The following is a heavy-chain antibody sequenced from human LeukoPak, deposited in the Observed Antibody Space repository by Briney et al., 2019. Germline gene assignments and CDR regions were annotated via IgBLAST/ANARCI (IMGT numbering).Heavy chain of an antibody. J-gene: IGHJ5*02. CDR1: GFTFSSYA. V-gene: IGHV3-23*01. CDR3: AKDQADPSDFWSGYYPTSSNWFDP. CDR2: ISGSGGST. D-gene: IGHD3-3*01. Sequence: GRSLRLSCAASGFTFSSYAMSWVRQAPGKGLEWVSAISGSGGSTYYADSVKGRFTISRDNSKNTLYLQMNSLRAEDTAVYYCAKDQADPSDFWSGYYPTSSNWFDPWGQGTLVTVSS.